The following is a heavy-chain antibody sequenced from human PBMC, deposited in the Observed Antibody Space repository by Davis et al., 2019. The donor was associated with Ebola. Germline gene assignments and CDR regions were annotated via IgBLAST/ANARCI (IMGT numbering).Heavy chain of an antibody. D-gene: IGHD6-6*01. V-gene: IGHV1-2*02. CDR2: INPNSGGT. Sequence: ASVTVSCKASGYTFTGYYMHWVRQAPGQGLEWMGWINPNSGGTNYAQKFQGRVTMTRDTSISTAYMELSSLRSEDTAVYYCATAPPTIAARPMPIDYWGQGTLVTVSS. J-gene: IGHJ4*02. CDR1: GYTFTGYY. CDR3: ATAPPTIAARPMPIDY.